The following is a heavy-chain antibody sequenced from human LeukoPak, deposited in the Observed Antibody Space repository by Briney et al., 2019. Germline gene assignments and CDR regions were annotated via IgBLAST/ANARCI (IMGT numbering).Heavy chain of an antibody. CDR2: ISSSSNYI. CDR3: ARGQFRYYDSSGYYGSDY. CDR1: GFTFSSYS. V-gene: IGHV3-21*01. D-gene: IGHD3-22*01. J-gene: IGHJ4*02. Sequence: GGSLRLSCAASGFTFSSYSMNWVRQAPGKGLEWVSSISSSSNYIYYADSVKGRFTISRDNAKNSLYLQMNSLRAEDTAVYYCARGQFRYYDSSGYYGSDYWGQGTLVTVSS.